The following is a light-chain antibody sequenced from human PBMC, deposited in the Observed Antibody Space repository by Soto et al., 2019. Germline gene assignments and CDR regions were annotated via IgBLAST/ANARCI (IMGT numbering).Light chain of an antibody. CDR2: EGS. J-gene: IGLJ1*01. V-gene: IGLV2-23*01. CDR1: SSDVGSYNL. CDR3: CSYASRDTYV. Sequence: QSVLTQPASVSGSPGQSITISCTGTSSDVGSYNLVSWYQQHPGKAPKLVICEGSKRPSGVSNRFSGSKSGNTASLTISGLQAEDEADYYCCSYASRDTYVFGTGTKVTVL.